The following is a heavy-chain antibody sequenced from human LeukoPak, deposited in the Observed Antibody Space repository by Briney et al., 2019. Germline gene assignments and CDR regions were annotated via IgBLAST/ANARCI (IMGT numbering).Heavy chain of an antibody. V-gene: IGHV3-23*01. CDR3: AKREYSYQLDD. Sequence: GGSLRLSCAASGFTFSNYAMTWVRQAPGKGLEWVPTISGSGGSTYYADSVKGRFTISRDNSKNTLYVQMSSLRAEDTAIYYCAKREYSYQLDDWGQGTLVTVSS. J-gene: IGHJ4*02. CDR1: GFTFSNYA. D-gene: IGHD5-18*01. CDR2: ISGSGGST.